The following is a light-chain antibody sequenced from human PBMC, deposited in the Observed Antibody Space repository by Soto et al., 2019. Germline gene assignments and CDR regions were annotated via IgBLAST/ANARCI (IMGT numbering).Light chain of an antibody. CDR3: QQYGSSPART. Sequence: LTLTDRNLSVSAGEIDTLSCRISQSVSSSYLAWYQQKPGQAPRLLIYGASSRATGIPDRFSGSGSETDVTLTSMRLEPEDFAVYYCQQYGSSPARTVGQGTRLEIK. CDR1: QSVSSSY. V-gene: IGKV3-20*01. CDR2: GAS. J-gene: IGKJ5*01.